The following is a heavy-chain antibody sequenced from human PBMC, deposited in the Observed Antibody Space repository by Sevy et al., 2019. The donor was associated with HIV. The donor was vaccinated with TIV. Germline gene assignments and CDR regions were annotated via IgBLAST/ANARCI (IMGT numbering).Heavy chain of an antibody. CDR1: GFTFNKYS. CDR3: AREGCTKPQDY. V-gene: IGHV3-23*01. CDR2: LSFGCGEI. Sequence: GGSLILSCAASGFTFNKYSMSWVRQPPGKGLEWVATLSFGCGEINYADSVKGRFTISRDNSKNSFYLQMNNLRAEDTALNYCAREGCTKPQDYWGQGTLVTVSS. J-gene: IGHJ4*02. D-gene: IGHD2-8*01.